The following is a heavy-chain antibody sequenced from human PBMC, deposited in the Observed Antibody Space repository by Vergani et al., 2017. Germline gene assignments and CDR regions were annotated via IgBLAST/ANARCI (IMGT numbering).Heavy chain of an antibody. CDR3: ARGPVGTMVRGVFDY. Sequence: QVQLQQWGAGLLKPSETLSLTCAVYGGFFSGYHWSWIRQPPGKGLEWIGEINHSGSTNYNPSLKSRVTIAVDTSKNQFSLKLSSVTAADTAVYYCARGPVGTMVRGVFDYWGQGTLVTVSS. J-gene: IGHJ4*02. CDR1: GGFFSGYH. CDR2: INHSGST. D-gene: IGHD3-10*01. V-gene: IGHV4-34*01.